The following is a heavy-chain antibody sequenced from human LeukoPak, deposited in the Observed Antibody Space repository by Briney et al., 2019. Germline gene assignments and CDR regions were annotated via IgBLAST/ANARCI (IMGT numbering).Heavy chain of an antibody. CDR2: ISYDGSIK. Sequence: GRSLRLSCAASGFPFSSYSIHWVRQAPGKGLEWVAVISYDGSIKYYADSVKGRFTISRDNSKNTLLLQLNSLKAEDTAVHYCARDLGRSGIGVVIYWYFDLWGRGTLVTVSS. V-gene: IGHV3-30-3*01. D-gene: IGHD3-22*01. CDR3: ARDLGRSGIGVVIYWYFDL. J-gene: IGHJ2*01. CDR1: GFPFSSYS.